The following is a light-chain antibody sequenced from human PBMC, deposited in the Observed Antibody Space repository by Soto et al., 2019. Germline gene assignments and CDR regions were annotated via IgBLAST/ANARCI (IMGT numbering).Light chain of an antibody. Sequence: QSALTQPASVPGSPGQSITISCTGTTSDVGGYNSVSWYQQHPGTAPQLMIYDVSYRPSGVSTRFSGSKSGNMASLTISGLKGDDEADYFCSSYSSTGTRVFGGGTKLTVL. CDR1: TSDVGGYNS. CDR3: SSYSSTGTRV. V-gene: IGLV2-14*01. CDR2: DVS. J-gene: IGLJ3*02.